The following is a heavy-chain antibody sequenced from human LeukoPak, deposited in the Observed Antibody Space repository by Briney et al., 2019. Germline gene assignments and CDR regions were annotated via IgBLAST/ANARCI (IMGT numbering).Heavy chain of an antibody. CDR2: ISSSSSTI. D-gene: IGHD3-9*01. V-gene: IGHV3-48*01. CDR1: RFTFSSYA. Sequence: PGGSLRLSCAASRFTFSSYAMSWVRQAPGKGLEWVSYISSSSSTIYYADSVKGRFTISRDNAKNSLYLQMNSLRAEDTAVYYCARDGLRYFDWLRYGWFDPWGRGTLVTVSS. J-gene: IGHJ5*02. CDR3: ARDGLRYFDWLRYGWFDP.